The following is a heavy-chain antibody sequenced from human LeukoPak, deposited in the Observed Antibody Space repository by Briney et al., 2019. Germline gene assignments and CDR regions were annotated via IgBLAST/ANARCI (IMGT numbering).Heavy chain of an antibody. V-gene: IGHV1-69*13. D-gene: IGHD3-10*01. Sequence: SVKVSCKASGGTFSSYAISWVRQAPGQGLEWMGGIIPIFGTANYAQKFQGRVTITADESTSTAYMELSSLRSEDTAVYYCARERYGDHYYYYYMDVWGKGTTVTVSS. CDR1: GGTFSSYA. J-gene: IGHJ6*03. CDR2: IIPIFGTA. CDR3: ARERYGDHYYYYYMDV.